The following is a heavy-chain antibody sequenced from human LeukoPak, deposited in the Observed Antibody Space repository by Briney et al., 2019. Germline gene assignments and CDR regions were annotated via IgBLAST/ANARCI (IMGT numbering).Heavy chain of an antibody. J-gene: IGHJ6*03. CDR1: GFTFSSYS. CDR2: IYYSGST. Sequence: GSLRLSCAASGFTFSSYSMNWIRQPPGKGLEWIGYIYYSGSTNYNPSLKSRVTISVDTSKNQFSLKLSSVTAADTAVYYCARGGYAGSGSWDYYYYMDVWGKGTTVTISS. D-gene: IGHD3-10*01. V-gene: IGHV4-59*01. CDR3: ARGGYAGSGSWDYYYYMDV.